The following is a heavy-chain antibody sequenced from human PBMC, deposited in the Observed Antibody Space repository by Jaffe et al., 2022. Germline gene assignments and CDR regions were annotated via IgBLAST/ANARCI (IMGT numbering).Heavy chain of an antibody. J-gene: IGHJ4*02. D-gene: IGHD2-15*01. V-gene: IGHV3-49*03. Sequence: EVHLVESGGGLVQPGRSLRLSCTASGFTFGDYGMSWFRQAPGKGLEWVGFIRSKAYGGTIEYAASVKGRFTISRDDSKSIAYLQMNSLKTEDTAVYYCTRARPLYCSGGSCYPPPYYFDYWGQGTLVTVSS. CDR1: GFTFGDYG. CDR3: TRARPLYCSGGSCYPPPYYFDY. CDR2: IRSKAYGGTI.